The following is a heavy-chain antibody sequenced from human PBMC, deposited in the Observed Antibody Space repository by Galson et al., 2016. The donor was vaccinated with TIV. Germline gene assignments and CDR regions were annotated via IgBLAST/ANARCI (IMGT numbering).Heavy chain of an antibody. D-gene: IGHD1-7*01. J-gene: IGHJ4*02. CDR1: GFTFSKND. CDR2: ISYDGTNI. CDR3: ARGAGTTDYLDF. V-gene: IGHV3-30-3*01. Sequence: SLRLSCAGSGFTFSKNDMHWVRQAPGQGLEWVAVISYDGTNIYYGDSVKGRFTISRDNSKNTVYLQMSSLRHEDTALYYCARGAGTTDYLDFWGQGTLVTVSS.